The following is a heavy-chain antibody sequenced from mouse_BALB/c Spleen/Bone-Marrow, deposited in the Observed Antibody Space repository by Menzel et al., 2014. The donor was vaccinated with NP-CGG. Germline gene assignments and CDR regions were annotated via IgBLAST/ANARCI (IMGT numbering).Heavy chain of an antibody. Sequence: QVQLQQSGAELVKPGASVKLSCKASGYTFTSYYMYWVKQRPGQGLEWIGEINPSNGGTNFNEKFKSKATLTGDKSSSTAYMQLSSLTSEDSAVYYCTREGDSPFAYWGQGTLVTVSA. D-gene: IGHD2-13*01. V-gene: IGHV1S81*02. J-gene: IGHJ3*01. CDR3: TREGDSPFAY. CDR2: INPSNGGT. CDR1: GYTFTSYY.